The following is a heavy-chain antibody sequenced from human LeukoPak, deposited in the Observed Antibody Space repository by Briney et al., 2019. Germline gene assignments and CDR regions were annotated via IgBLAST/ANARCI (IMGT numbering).Heavy chain of an antibody. V-gene: IGHV3-23*01. D-gene: IGHD6-13*01. Sequence: GGSLRLSCAASGFTFSSYATSWVRQAPGKGLEWVSATSSGGGNTFYADSVKGRFTISRDTSKNTLYLQMNSLRAEDTSVYYCGKEIIGAAGNVNYFDYWGQGTLVTVSS. CDR3: GKEIIGAAGNVNYFDY. CDR2: TSSGGGNT. CDR1: GFTFSSYA. J-gene: IGHJ4*02.